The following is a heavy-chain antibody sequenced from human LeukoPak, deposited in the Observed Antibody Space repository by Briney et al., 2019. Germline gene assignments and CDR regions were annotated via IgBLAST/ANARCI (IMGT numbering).Heavy chain of an antibody. CDR2: IYYSGST. CDR1: GGSISRYY. V-gene: IGHV4-59*08. J-gene: IGHJ4*02. CDR3: TSSDYYGSGLDY. Sequence: SETLSLTCTVSGGSISRYYWSWIRQPPGKGLEWIGYIYYSGSTNYNPSLNSRVTISIDTSKNQFSLKLSSVTAADTAVYYCTSSDYYGSGLDYWGQGTLVTVSS. D-gene: IGHD3-10*01.